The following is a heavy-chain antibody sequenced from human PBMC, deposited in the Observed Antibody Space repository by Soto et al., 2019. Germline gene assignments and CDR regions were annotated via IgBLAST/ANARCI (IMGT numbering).Heavy chain of an antibody. CDR3: ARGSVTDTAMVLNAFDI. V-gene: IGHV1-69*13. CDR2: IIPIFGTA. Sequence: SVKVSCKASGGTFSSYAISWVRQAPGQGLEWMGGIIPIFGTANYAQKFQGRVTITADESTSTAYMELSSLRSEDTAVYYWARGSVTDTAMVLNAFDIWGQGTMVTVSS. CDR1: GGTFSSYA. J-gene: IGHJ3*02. D-gene: IGHD5-18*01.